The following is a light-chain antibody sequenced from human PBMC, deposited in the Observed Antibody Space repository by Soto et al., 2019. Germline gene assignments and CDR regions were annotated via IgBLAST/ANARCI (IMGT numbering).Light chain of an antibody. CDR2: DTS. J-gene: IGKJ1*01. CDR3: QQYHPSSPTWT. Sequence: DIQMTQSPSTLSASVGGRVTITCRASQDINNWMAWYQQRPGKAPKLLMFDTSILERGVPSRFSVSGSGTEFTLTISSLQPDEFAAYYCQQYHPSSPTWTFGQGTKVEF. V-gene: IGKV1-5*01. CDR1: QDINNW.